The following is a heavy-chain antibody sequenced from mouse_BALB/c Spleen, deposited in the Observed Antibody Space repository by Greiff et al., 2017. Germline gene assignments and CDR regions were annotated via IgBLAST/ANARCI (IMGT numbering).Heavy chain of an antibody. D-gene: IGHD2-3*01. CDR3: ARSSDGSYAMDY. CDR2: INPSNGRT. J-gene: IGHJ4*01. V-gene: IGHV1S81*02. Sequence: QVQLQQPGAELVKPGASVKLSCKASGYTFTSYWMHWVKQRPGQGLEWIGEINPSNGRTNYNEKFKSKATLTVDKSSSTAYMQLSSLTSEDSAVYYCARSSDGSYAMDYWGQGTSVTVSS. CDR1: GYTFTSYW.